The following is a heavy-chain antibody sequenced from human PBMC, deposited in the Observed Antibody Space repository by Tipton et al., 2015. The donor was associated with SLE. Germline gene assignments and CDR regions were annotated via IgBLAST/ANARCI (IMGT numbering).Heavy chain of an antibody. Sequence: TLSLTCTVSGGSISSTRYYWGWIRQPPGKGLEWVGGIYYTGSTYYNASLKSRVTILVDTTKNHFSLKMSFVTDADTAVYYCACDSNASGDYYHFRNPNFRGPETLVTVSS. CDR2: IYYTGST. V-gene: IGHV4-39*07. D-gene: IGHD4-17*01. J-gene: IGHJ4*02. CDR3: ACDSNASGDYYHFRNPNF. CDR1: GGSISSTRYY.